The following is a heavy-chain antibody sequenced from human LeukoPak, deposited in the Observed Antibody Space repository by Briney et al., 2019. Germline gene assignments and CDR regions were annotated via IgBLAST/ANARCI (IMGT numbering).Heavy chain of an antibody. J-gene: IGHJ4*02. D-gene: IGHD1-26*01. V-gene: IGHV4-59*08. CDR1: GDSIRSNY. CDR2: LSYSGGT. CDR3: ARGYSDASGRPDY. Sequence: SETLSLTCTVSGDSIRSNYWSWIRQPPGKGLEWIGHLSYSGGTNYNPSLKSRVTMSVDTSSNRFSLKLSSVTAADTAIYYCARGYSDASGRPDYWGQGTLVTVSS.